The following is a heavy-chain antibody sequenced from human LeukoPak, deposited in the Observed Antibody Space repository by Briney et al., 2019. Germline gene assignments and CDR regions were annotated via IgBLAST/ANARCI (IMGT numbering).Heavy chain of an antibody. CDR2: ISWNSGSI. Sequence: GGSLRLSCAASGFTFDDYAMHWVRQAPGKGLEWVSGISWNSGSIGYADSVKGRFTISRDNAKNSLYLQMNSLRAEDTALYYCAKDGYNYLDYYYGMDVWGQGTTVTVSS. J-gene: IGHJ6*02. CDR3: AKDGYNYLDYYYGMDV. CDR1: GFTFDDYA. D-gene: IGHD5-24*01. V-gene: IGHV3-9*01.